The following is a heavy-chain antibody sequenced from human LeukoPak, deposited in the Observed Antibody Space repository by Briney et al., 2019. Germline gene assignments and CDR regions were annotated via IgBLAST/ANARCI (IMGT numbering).Heavy chain of an antibody. J-gene: IGHJ3*02. D-gene: IGHD5-24*01. V-gene: IGHV3-66*01. CDR3: AREVERWLQLGAFDI. CDR1: GFTVSSNY. Sequence: GGSLRLSCAASGFTVSSNYMSWVRQAPGKGLEWVSVIYSGGSTYYADSVKGRFTISRDNSKNTLYLQMNSLRAEDTAVYYCAREVERWLQLGAFDIWGQGTMVTVSS. CDR2: IYSGGST.